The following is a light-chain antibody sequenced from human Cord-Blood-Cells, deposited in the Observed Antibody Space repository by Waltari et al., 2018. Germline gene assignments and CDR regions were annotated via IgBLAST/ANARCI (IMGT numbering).Light chain of an antibody. J-gene: IGLJ3*02. CDR2: EGS. CDR1: SSDVGSYNL. Sequence: QSALTQPASVSGSPGQSITISCTGTSSDVGSYNLVSWYQQHPGKAPKLMIYEGSKRPSGVSNRFSGSKSGNTASLTISELQAEDEADYDCCSYAGSSTWVFGGGTKLTVL. CDR3: CSYAGSSTWV. V-gene: IGLV2-23*01.